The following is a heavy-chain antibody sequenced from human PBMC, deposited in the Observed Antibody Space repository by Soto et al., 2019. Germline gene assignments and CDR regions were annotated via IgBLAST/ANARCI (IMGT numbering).Heavy chain of an antibody. Sequence: SETLSLTCTVSSGSISSYYWSWIRQPPGEGLQWIGYIHYSGSTKYNPSLKSRVTMSVDTSKNKFSLSLKSVTAADTAFYYCTRELYTYGPTNWFDPWGQGTLVTVSS. D-gene: IGHD5-18*01. CDR2: IHYSGST. CDR3: TRELYTYGPTNWFDP. J-gene: IGHJ5*02. V-gene: IGHV4-59*01. CDR1: SGSISSYY.